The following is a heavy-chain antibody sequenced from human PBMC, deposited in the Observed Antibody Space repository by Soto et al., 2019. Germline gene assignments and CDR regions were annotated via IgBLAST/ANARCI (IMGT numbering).Heavy chain of an antibody. CDR2: IWYDGSNK. CDR3: ARESLVRVTAILSNYYYYYGMDV. J-gene: IGHJ6*02. Sequence: QVQLVESGGGVVQPGWSLRLSCAASGFTFSSYGMHWVRQAPGKGLEWVAVIWYDGSNKYYADSVKGRFTISRDNSKNTLYLQMNSLRAEDTAVYYCARESLVRVTAILSNYYYYYGMDVWGQGTTVTVSS. CDR1: GFTFSSYG. D-gene: IGHD2-21*02. V-gene: IGHV3-33*01.